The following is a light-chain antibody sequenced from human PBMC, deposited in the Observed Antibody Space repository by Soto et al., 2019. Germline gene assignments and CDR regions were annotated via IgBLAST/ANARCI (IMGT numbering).Light chain of an antibody. J-gene: IGKJ4*01. Sequence: EIVMTQSPATLSVSAGERVTLSCRASQSVSTRLAWYQHKPGQSPRLLISGATTGATGIPPRFSASGSGTDFTLTVNSLQSEDIAVYYCQQYHNWPVTFGGGTEVDI. V-gene: IGKV3-15*01. CDR1: QSVSTR. CDR2: GAT. CDR3: QQYHNWPVT.